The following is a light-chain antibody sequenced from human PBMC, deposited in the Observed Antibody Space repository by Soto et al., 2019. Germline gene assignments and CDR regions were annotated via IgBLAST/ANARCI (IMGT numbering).Light chain of an antibody. CDR3: QQRSKWPLT. CDR1: QSVSSY. V-gene: IGKV3-11*01. Sequence: EIVLTQSPSTLSLSPGARATLSCRASQSVSSYLAWYQQKPGQAPRLLIYDASNTATGIPARFSGSGSGTDFTLTISSLEPEDFAVYYCQQRSKWPLTFGGGTKVEIK. CDR2: DAS. J-gene: IGKJ4*01.